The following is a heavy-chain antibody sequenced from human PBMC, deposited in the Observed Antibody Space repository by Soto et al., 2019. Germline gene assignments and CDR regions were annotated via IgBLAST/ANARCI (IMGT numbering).Heavy chain of an antibody. D-gene: IGHD2-15*01. CDR2: INRSGSSV. J-gene: IGHJ4*02. CDR1: GFTFSDYY. Sequence: GGSLRLSCAASGFTFSDYYITWIRQAPGKGLEWVSYINRSGSSVYYADSVKGRFTISRDNAKNTLYLQMNSLRAEDTAVYYCAKYKRRPYCSGGSCQLYYWGQGTLVTVSS. V-gene: IGHV3-11*01. CDR3: AKYKRRPYCSGGSCQLYY.